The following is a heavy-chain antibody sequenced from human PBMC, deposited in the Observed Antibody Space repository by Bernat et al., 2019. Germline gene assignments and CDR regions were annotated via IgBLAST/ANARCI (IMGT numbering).Heavy chain of an antibody. CDR2: INTYSGVP. V-gene: IGHV7-81*01. CDR1: GYTFTTYG. CDR3: ARAYYYGSSPHYYAMDY. D-gene: IGHD3-22*01. Sequence: QIQLVQSGPELKKPGETVKISCKASGYTFTTYGMSWVKQAPGKGLKWMGWINTYSGVPTYADDFKGRFAFSLETSASTAYLQINNLKNEDTATYFCARAYYYGSSPHYYAMDYWGQGTSVTVSS. J-gene: IGHJ6*01.